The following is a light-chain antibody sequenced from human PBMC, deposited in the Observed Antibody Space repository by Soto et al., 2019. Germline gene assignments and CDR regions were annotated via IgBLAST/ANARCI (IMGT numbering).Light chain of an antibody. CDR2: DAS. V-gene: IGKV3-20*01. J-gene: IGKJ1*01. Sequence: EIVLTQSPDTLSLSPGERATLSCRASLTVTNNYLAWYQRKAGQAPRLVIYDASTRATGIPDRFSASGSGTDFTLTISRLEPEDFAVYFCQQYASAPLTFGQGTKVDIK. CDR1: LTVTNNY. CDR3: QQYASAPLT.